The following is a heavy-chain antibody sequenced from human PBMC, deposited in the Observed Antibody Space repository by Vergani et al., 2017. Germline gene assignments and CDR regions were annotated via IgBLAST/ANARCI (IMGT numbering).Heavy chain of an antibody. J-gene: IGHJ1*01. Sequence: EVHLEESGGGLVQPGGSLRLSCAASGFTFGASYMAWIRLAPGKGLDWVASIKRDGTETFYVDSVKGRFTISRDNAKTTLYLQMNSLRDEDRGVYYWARISGGSAPYLHYWGQGTLVTVAS. CDR3: ARISGGSAPYLHY. V-gene: IGHV3-7*01. D-gene: IGHD2-15*01. CDR1: GFTFGASY. CDR2: IKRDGTET.